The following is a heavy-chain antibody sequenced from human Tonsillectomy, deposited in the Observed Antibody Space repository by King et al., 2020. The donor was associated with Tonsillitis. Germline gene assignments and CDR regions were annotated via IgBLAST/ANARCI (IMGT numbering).Heavy chain of an antibody. D-gene: IGHD3-22*01. J-gene: IGHJ4*02. CDR3: ARVAEYYYEHTTYSQYYFDY. CDR2: VWRDGSNA. CDR1: GFSFSNSG. Sequence: VQLVESGGGVVQPGKSLRLSCAASGFSFSNSGMHWVRQAPGKGLEWVAAVWRDGSNAYYADSVKGRFTISRDNSKSTLFLQMNSLRAEDTAVYYCARVAEYYYEHTTYSQYYFDYWGQGTLVTVSS. V-gene: IGHV3-33*04.